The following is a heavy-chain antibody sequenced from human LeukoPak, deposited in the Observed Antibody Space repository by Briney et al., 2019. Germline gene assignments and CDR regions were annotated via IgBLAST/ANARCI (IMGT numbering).Heavy chain of an antibody. D-gene: IGHD5-24*01. CDR3: ARGRQRWLQFNLYYFDY. J-gene: IGHJ4*02. V-gene: IGHV3-30*03. CDR2: ISYDGSDK. Sequence: GGSLRLSCAASGFTFSSFGMHWVRQAPGKGLEWVAFISYDGSDKYNGDSVKGRFTISRDNSKNTLYLQMNSLRAEDTAVYYCARGRQRWLQFNLYYFDYWGQGTLVTVSS. CDR1: GFTFSSFG.